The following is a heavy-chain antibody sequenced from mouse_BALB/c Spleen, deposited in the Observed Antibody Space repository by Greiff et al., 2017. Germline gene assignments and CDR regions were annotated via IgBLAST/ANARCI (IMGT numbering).Heavy chain of an antibody. D-gene: IGHD1-1*01. V-gene: IGHV2-2*02. Sequence: QVHVKQSGPGLVQPSQSLSITCTVSGFSLTSYGVHWVRQSPGKGLEWLGVIWSGGSTDYNAAFISRLSISKDNSKSQVFFKMNSLQANDTAIYYCARTVFINLAMDYWGQGTSVTVSS. CDR1: GFSLTSYG. CDR3: ARTVFINLAMDY. J-gene: IGHJ4*01. CDR2: IWSGGST.